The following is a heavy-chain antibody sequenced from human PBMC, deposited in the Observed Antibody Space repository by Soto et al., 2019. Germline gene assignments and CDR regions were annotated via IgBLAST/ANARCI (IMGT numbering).Heavy chain of an antibody. V-gene: IGHV4-31*03. CDR3: ARDQQLVPPYYYGMDA. CDR2: IYYSGST. J-gene: IGHJ6*02. Sequence: PSETLSLTCTVSGGSISSGGYYWSWIRQHPGKGLEWIGYIYYSGSTYYNPSLKSRVTISVDTSKNQFSLKLSSVTAADTAVYYCARDQQLVPPYYYGMDAWGQGTTVTVS. CDR1: GGSISSGGYY. D-gene: IGHD6-13*01.